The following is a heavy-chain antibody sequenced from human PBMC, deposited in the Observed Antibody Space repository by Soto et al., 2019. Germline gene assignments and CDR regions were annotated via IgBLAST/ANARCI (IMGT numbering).Heavy chain of an antibody. D-gene: IGHD6-25*01. J-gene: IGHJ4*02. CDR2: IKPDGSDK. CDR1: GFIFSSHW. Sequence: GGSLRLSCGTSGFIFSSHWMTWVRQAPGKGLEWVADIKPDGSDKHYVDSVKGRFTISRDNAEHSLYLQMSSLRAEDTAVYYCARLYGSVYTFDYCGQGTLVTVYS. CDR3: ARLYGSVYTFDY. V-gene: IGHV3-7*01.